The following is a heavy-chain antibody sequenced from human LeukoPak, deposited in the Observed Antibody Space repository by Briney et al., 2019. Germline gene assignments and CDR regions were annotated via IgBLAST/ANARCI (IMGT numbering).Heavy chain of an antibody. CDR1: GFTFDDYA. Sequence: GGSLRLSCAASGFTFDDYAMHWVRQAPGKGLEWVSGISWNSGSIGYADSVKGRFTISRDNAKNSLYLQMNSLRAEDTALYYCARGVTPGYYYGMDVWGQGTTVTVSS. CDR3: ARGVTPGYYYGMDV. CDR2: ISWNSGSI. J-gene: IGHJ6*02. D-gene: IGHD2-21*02. V-gene: IGHV3-9*01.